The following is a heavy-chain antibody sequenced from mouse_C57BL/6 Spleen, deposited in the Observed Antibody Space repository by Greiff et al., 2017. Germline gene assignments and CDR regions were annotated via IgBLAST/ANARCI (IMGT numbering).Heavy chain of an antibody. CDR2: ISSGSSTI. Sequence: DVMLVESGGGLVKPGGSLKLSCAASGFTFSDYGMHWVRQAPEKGLEWVAYISSGSSTIYYADTVKGRFTISRDNAKNTLFLQMTSLRSEDTAMYYCARTGNYEFAYWGQGTLVTVSA. V-gene: IGHV5-17*01. J-gene: IGHJ3*01. CDR3: ARTGNYEFAY. D-gene: IGHD2-1*01. CDR1: GFTFSDYG.